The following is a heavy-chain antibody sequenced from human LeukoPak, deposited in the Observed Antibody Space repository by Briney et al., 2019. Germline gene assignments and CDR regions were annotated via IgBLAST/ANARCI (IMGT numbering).Heavy chain of an antibody. CDR2: IYHSGST. V-gene: IGHV4-38-2*01. CDR3: ARRMPPDY. D-gene: IGHD2-15*01. CDR1: GYSISSGYY. J-gene: IGHJ4*02. Sequence: SETLSLTCAVAGYSISSGYYWGWIRQPPGKGLEWIGSIYHSGSTYYNPSLKSRVTISVDTSKNQFSLKLSSVTAADTAVYYCARRMPPDYWGQGTLVTVSS.